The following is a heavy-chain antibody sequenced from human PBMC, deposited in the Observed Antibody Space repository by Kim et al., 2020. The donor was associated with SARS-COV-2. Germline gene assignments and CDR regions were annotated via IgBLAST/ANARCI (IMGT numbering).Heavy chain of an antibody. CDR1: GFTFDDYT. CDR2: ISWDGGST. D-gene: IGHD2-21*02. CDR3: AKDISSGIFCGGDCYYYYYGVDV. J-gene: IGHJ6*02. V-gene: IGHV3-43*01. Sequence: GGSLRLSCAASGFTFDDYTMHWVRQAPGKGLEWVSLISWDGGSTYYADSVKGRFTISRDNSKNSLYLQMNSLRTEDSALYYCAKDISSGIFCGGDCYYYYYGVDVWGQGTTVTVSS.